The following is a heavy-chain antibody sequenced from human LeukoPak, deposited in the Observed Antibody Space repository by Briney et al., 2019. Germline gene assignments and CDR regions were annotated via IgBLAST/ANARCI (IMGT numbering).Heavy chain of an antibody. J-gene: IGHJ4*02. Sequence: PGGSLRLSCVGAGFTFSNYAMTWVRQAPGKGLGWVSGISGSGDRTYYADSVKGRFTISRDNSKNTLYLQMNSLTDDDSAVYYCAKDRIPVAGRQDIWDYWGQGTLATVSS. V-gene: IGHV3-23*01. D-gene: IGHD6-19*01. CDR1: GFTFSNYA. CDR3: AKDRIPVAGRQDIWDY. CDR2: ISGSGDRT.